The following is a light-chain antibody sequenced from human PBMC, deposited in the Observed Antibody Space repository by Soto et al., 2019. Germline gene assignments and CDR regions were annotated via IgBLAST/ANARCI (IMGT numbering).Light chain of an antibody. CDR3: QSYDTSNPLV. CDR1: SGSIGSSY. J-gene: IGLJ3*02. CDR2: EDN. V-gene: IGLV6-57*01. Sequence: NFMLTQPHSVSESPGKTVTISCTRSSGSIGSSYVQWYQQRPGSSPTTVIFEDNQRPTGVPVRFSGSIDSSSNSASLVIPGLRTEDEADYYCQSYDTSNPLVFGGGTKVTVL.